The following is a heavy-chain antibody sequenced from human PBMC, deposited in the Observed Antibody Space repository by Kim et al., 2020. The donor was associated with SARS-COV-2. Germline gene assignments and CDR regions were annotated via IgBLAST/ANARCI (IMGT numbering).Heavy chain of an antibody. CDR3: ARDREGYWWELLRTSFDY. V-gene: IGHV3-7*01. CDR2: IKQDGSEK. CDR1: GFTFSSYW. D-gene: IGHD1-26*01. J-gene: IGHJ4*02. Sequence: GGSLRLSCAASGFTFSSYWMSWVRQAPGKGLEWVANIKQDGSEKYYVDSVKGRFTISRDNAKNSLYLQMNSLRAEDTAVYYCARDREGYWWELLRTSFDYWGQGTLVTVSS.